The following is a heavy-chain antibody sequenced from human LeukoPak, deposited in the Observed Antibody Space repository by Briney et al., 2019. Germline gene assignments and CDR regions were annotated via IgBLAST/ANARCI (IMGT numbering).Heavy chain of an antibody. CDR2: INHSGST. Sequence: SETLSLTCAVYGGSFSGYYWSWIRQPPGKGLEWIGEINHSGSTNYNPSLKSRVTISVDTSKNQFSLKLSSVTAADTAVYYCARGPPPYIQLWSAYYYYGMVVWGQGTTVTVSS. CDR1: GGSFSGYY. V-gene: IGHV4-34*01. CDR3: ARGPPPYIQLWSAYYYYGMVV. D-gene: IGHD5-18*01. J-gene: IGHJ6*02.